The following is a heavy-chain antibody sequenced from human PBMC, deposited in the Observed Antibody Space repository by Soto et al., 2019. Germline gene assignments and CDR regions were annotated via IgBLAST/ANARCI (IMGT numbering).Heavy chain of an antibody. V-gene: IGHV4-30-4*01. Sequence: PSETLSLTCTVSGGSISSGDYYWSWIRQPPGKGLEWIGYIYYSGSTYYNPSLKSRVTISVDTSKNQFSLKLSSVTAADTAVYYCARDGGGYDPPYFYYYMDVWGKGTTVTVSS. J-gene: IGHJ6*03. CDR1: GGSISSGDYY. CDR3: ARDGGGYDPPYFYYYMDV. D-gene: IGHD5-12*01. CDR2: IYYSGST.